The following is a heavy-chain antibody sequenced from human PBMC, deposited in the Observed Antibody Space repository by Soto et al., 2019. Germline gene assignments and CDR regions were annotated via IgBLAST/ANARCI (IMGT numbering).Heavy chain of an antibody. CDR2: INAGNGNT. D-gene: IGHD6-13*01. CDR1: GYTFTSYA. CDR3: VREAAPHYYCSGMDV. V-gene: IGHV1-3*01. Sequence: ASVKVSCKASGYTFTSYAMHWVRQAPGQRLEWMGWINAGNGNTKYSQKFQGRVTITRDTSASTAYMELSSLRSEDTAVYYCVREAAPHYYCSGMDVWGQGNTVTVSS. J-gene: IGHJ6*02.